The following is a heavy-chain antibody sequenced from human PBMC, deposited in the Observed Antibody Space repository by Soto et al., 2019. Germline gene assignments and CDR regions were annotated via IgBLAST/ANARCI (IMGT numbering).Heavy chain of an antibody. J-gene: IGHJ6*02. D-gene: IGHD5-12*01. CDR2: ISSSSSYI. V-gene: IGHV3-21*01. Sequence: GGSLRLSCAASGLTFSSYNMNWVRQAPGKGLEWVSSISSSSSYIYYADSVKGRFTISRDNAKNSLYLQMNSLRAEDTAVYYWASTRRDGYNNYYYYYGMDVWGQGTTVTVSS. CDR1: GLTFSSYN. CDR3: ASTRRDGYNNYYYYYGMDV.